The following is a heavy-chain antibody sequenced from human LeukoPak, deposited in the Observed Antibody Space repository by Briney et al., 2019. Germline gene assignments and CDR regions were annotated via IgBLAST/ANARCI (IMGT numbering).Heavy chain of an antibody. CDR3: ARQGRDGYIFDY. Sequence: SETLSLTCTVSGGSISSYYWSWIRQPPGKGLEWIGYIYTSGSTNYNPSLKSRVTISVDTSKNQFSLELSSVTAADTAVYYCARQGRDGYIFDYWGQGTLVTVSS. J-gene: IGHJ4*02. CDR2: IYTSGST. CDR1: GGSISSYY. V-gene: IGHV4-4*09. D-gene: IGHD5-24*01.